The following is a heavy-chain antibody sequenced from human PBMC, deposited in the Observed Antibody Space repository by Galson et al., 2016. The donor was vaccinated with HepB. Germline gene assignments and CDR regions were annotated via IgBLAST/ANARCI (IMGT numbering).Heavy chain of an antibody. J-gene: IGHJ4*02. CDR3: ASGFGGSYFDY. V-gene: IGHV1-18*01. CDR1: GYTFNSYG. Sequence: SVKVSCKASGYTFNSYGITWVRQAPGQGLEWMGWISGYDGNTKYPQKFQGRVTMTTDTSTTTAYMELKSLRSEDTAVYYCASGFGGSYFDYWGQGTLVTVSS. D-gene: IGHD1-26*01. CDR2: ISGYDGNT.